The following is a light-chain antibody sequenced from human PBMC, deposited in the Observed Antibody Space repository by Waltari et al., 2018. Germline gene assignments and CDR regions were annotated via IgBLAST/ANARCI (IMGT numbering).Light chain of an antibody. CDR2: TAA. J-gene: IGKJ1*01. Sequence: DIQMTQSPSSLSVSVGDRVTITCRASQSMSSYLNWYQQKPGKAPQLLIFTAASLQSGVPSRFSGIGSGTDFTLTISSLQPEDVATYYCQQSYSTPWTFGQGTKVEI. CDR1: QSMSSY. CDR3: QQSYSTPWT. V-gene: IGKV1-39*01.